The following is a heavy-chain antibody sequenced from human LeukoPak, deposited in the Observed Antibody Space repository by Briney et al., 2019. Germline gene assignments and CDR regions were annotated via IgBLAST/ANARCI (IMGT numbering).Heavy chain of an antibody. D-gene: IGHD6-19*01. Sequence: PGGSLRLSCVASGFTFSRYWMTWVRQAPGKGLEWVATLIQDGGEKHYVDSVKGRFTISRDNAKNSVYLQMNCLRAEDTVVYYCASWGSVAGQRALDYWGQGTLVTVSS. CDR3: ASWGSVAGQRALDY. CDR1: GFTFSRYW. CDR2: LIQDGGEK. V-gene: IGHV3-7*03. J-gene: IGHJ4*02.